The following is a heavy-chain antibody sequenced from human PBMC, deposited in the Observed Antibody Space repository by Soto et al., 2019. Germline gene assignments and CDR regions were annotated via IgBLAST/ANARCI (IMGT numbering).Heavy chain of an antibody. CDR1: GFTVSDS. D-gene: IGHD6-19*01. CDR3: ARDASGPFDY. V-gene: IGHV3-53*01. CDR2: IHSDGST. Sequence: GGSLRLSCSVAGFTVSDSMSWVRQAPGKGLECVSFIHSDGSTHYTDSVRGRFTISRDNSKNTLYLQMDRLRVDDTAVYFCARDASGPFDYWGQGTLVTVSS. J-gene: IGHJ4*02.